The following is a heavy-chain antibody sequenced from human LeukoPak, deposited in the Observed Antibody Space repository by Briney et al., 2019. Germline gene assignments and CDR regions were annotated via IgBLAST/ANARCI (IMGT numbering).Heavy chain of an antibody. V-gene: IGHV3-30*18. J-gene: IGHJ4*02. CDR3: VKDHCSGGSCHAFDH. Sequence: GGSLRLSCAASGFTFSNYAMHWVRQAPGKGLEWVAVISDDGSNKYYGDSVKGRFTISRDNSKNTVYLQMSSLRVEDTAVYYCVKDHCSGGSCHAFDHWGQGTLVTVSS. D-gene: IGHD2-15*01. CDR1: GFTFSNYA. CDR2: ISDDGSNK.